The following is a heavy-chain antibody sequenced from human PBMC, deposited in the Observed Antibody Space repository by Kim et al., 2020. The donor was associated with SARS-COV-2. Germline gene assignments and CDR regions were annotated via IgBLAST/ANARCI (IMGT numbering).Heavy chain of an antibody. Sequence: SQTLSLTCAISGDSVSSNSAAWNWIRQSPSRGLEWLGRTYYRSKWYNDYAVSVKSRITINPDTSKNQFSLQLNSVTPEDTAVYYCARYKAARPPRYYYYGMDVWGQGTTVTVSS. J-gene: IGHJ6*02. CDR1: GDSVSSNSAA. V-gene: IGHV6-1*01. D-gene: IGHD6-6*01. CDR3: ARYKAARPPRYYYYGMDV. CDR2: TYYRSKWYN.